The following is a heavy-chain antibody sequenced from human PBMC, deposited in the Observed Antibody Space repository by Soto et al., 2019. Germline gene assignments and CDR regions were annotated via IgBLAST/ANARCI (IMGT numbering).Heavy chain of an antibody. Sequence: ASVKVSCKASGYTSTNYGISWVRQAPGQGLEWMGWISAYTGNTKYSQKLQARVTMTTDTSTSTAYMELRSLRSDDTAIYYCASSTGTPLNYYYHYGMDVWGQGTTVSVSS. J-gene: IGHJ6*02. CDR3: ASSTGTPLNYYYHYGMDV. V-gene: IGHV1-18*01. D-gene: IGHD1-1*01. CDR1: GYTSTNYG. CDR2: ISAYTGNT.